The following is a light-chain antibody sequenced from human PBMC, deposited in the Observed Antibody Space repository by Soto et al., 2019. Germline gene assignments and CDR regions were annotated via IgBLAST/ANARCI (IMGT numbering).Light chain of an antibody. Sequence: AIQMTQSPSSLSASVGDRVTITCRASQDIRKDLAWYQQKPGKAPQILVYGASTLQTGVASRFSGSGSATDFTLTISSLQPEDSAAYYCLQDYNSPFTFGQGAKV. CDR1: QDIRKD. J-gene: IGKJ2*01. CDR2: GAS. CDR3: LQDYNSPFT. V-gene: IGKV1-6*01.